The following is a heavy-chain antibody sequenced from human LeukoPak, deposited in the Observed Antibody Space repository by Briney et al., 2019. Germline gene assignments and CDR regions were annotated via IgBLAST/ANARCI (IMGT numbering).Heavy chain of an antibody. CDR2: MYYSGST. D-gene: IGHD3-22*01. Sequence: PSETLSLTCTVSGGSISSSRYYWGWIRQPPGKGLEWIGNMYYSGSTNYNPSLKSRVTISVDKSKNQFSLKLRSVTAADSAVYYCARKDYDSSGQFDYWGQGTLVTVSS. CDR3: ARKDYDSSGQFDY. V-gene: IGHV4-39*07. CDR1: GGSISSSRYY. J-gene: IGHJ4*02.